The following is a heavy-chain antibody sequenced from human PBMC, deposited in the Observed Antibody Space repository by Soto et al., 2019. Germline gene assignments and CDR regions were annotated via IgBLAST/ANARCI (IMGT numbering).Heavy chain of an antibody. CDR3: AAGGGLPRYY. D-gene: IGHD1-26*01. CDR1: GGSISSGVYS. Sequence: QLQLQESGSGLVKPSQTLSLTCAVSGGSISSGVYSWSWIRKPPGKGLEWIGYVYHSGRANYNPSHNRPVTISVDRSKNQFSLNLISVTAADTAVDYCAAGGGLPRYYWGQGTLVTVSS. V-gene: IGHV4-30-2*01. CDR2: VYHSGRA. J-gene: IGHJ4*02.